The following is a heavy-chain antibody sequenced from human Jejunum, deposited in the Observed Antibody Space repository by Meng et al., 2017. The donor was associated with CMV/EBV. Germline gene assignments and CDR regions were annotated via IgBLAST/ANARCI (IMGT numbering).Heavy chain of an antibody. V-gene: IGHV4-39*07. CDR2: GYFAGAR. CDR1: SLDRDNFY. D-gene: IGHD2-15*01. CDR3: VRDGGVNRYRLGLDA. Sequence: SLDRDNFYWGWVRQPPGKGLEWIGSGYFAGARYYNSTLKSRVDISIDTSENRFSLKLHSVTAADTAVYYCVRDGGVNRYRLGLDAWDQGTSVTVSS. J-gene: IGHJ6*02.